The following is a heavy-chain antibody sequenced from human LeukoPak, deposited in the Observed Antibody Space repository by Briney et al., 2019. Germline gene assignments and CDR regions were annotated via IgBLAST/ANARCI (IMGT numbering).Heavy chain of an antibody. CDR2: MNPNSGNT. D-gene: IGHD3-10*01. Sequence: ASVKVSCKASGYTFTSYDINWARQATGQGLEWMGWMNPNSGNTGYAQKFQGRVTVTRNTSISTAYMELSSLRSEDTAVYYCARVKMVRGVITLDYWGQGTLVTVSS. CDR1: GYTFTSYD. V-gene: IGHV1-8*01. J-gene: IGHJ4*02. CDR3: ARVKMVRGVITLDY.